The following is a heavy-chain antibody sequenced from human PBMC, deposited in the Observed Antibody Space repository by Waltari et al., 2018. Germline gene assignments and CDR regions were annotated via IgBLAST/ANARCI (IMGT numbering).Heavy chain of an antibody. CDR1: GFAFSTSA. D-gene: IGHD6-19*01. CDR2: SRTSGGSA. Sequence: EVHLLESGGDLVQTGGSLRLSCAASGFAFSTSAMSWVRQAPGKGLEWVSVSRTSGGSAKYADSVQGRFTISRDNAKKTLHLQMNSLRVEDTAVYYCAKGTERYGGWAPIFDSWGQGTQVTVSS. J-gene: IGHJ4*02. V-gene: IGHV3-23*01. CDR3: AKGTERYGGWAPIFDS.